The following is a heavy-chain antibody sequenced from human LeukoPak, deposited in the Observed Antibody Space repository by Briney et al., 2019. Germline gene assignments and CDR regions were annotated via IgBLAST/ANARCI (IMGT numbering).Heavy chain of an antibody. CDR2: IKQDGSEK. D-gene: IGHD2-2*01. Sequence: GGSLRLSCAASVFTFSSYWMSWVRQAPGKGLEWVANIKQDGSEKNYVDSVKGRFTISRDNAKNSPYLQMNSLRAEDTAVYYCARWAIVVVPAAMGGFDYWGQGTLVTVSS. CDR1: VFTFSSYW. V-gene: IGHV3-7*01. J-gene: IGHJ4*02. CDR3: ARWAIVVVPAAMGGFDY.